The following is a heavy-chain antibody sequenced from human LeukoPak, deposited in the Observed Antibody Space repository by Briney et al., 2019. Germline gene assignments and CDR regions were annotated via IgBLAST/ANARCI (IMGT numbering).Heavy chain of an antibody. CDR1: GFTFSSYA. V-gene: IGHV3-30*04. D-gene: IGHD2-2*01. Sequence: GGSLRLSCEASGFTFSSYAMHWVRQAPGKGLEWVAVIPYDGSNKYYADSVKGRFTISRDNSKNTLYLQMNSLRAEDTAVYYCARDSLGQLLKGGFDYWGQGTLVTVSS. CDR3: ARDSLGQLLKGGFDY. CDR2: IPYDGSNK. J-gene: IGHJ4*02.